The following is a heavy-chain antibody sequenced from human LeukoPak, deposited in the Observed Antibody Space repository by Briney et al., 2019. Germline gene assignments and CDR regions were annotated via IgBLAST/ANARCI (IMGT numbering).Heavy chain of an antibody. V-gene: IGHV1-69*02. J-gene: IGHJ4*02. CDR2: IIPILGIA. CDR1: GGTFSSYT. CDR3: AAHARLGDSRLDY. D-gene: IGHD3-16*01. Sequence: ASVKVSCKASGGTFSSYTISWVRQAPGQGLEWMGRIIPILGIANYAQKFQGRVTITADKSTRTAYMELSSLRSEDTAVYYCAAHARLGDSRLDYWGQGTLVTVSS.